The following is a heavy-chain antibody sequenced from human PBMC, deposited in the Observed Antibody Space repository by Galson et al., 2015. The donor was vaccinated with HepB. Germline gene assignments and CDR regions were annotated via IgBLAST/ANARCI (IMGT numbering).Heavy chain of an antibody. Sequence: ETLSLTCTVSGGSISSTSSYWGWIRQPPGKGLEWLGSIHYSGSTHYNPSLKSRVTISVDTSKNQFSLKLSSVTAADTAVYYCARRAHSTSSETWHLDYWGQGTHVTVSS. CDR2: IHYSGST. D-gene: IGHD5-24*01. V-gene: IGHV4-39*01. J-gene: IGHJ4*02. CDR1: GGSISSTSSY. CDR3: ARRAHSTSSETWHLDY.